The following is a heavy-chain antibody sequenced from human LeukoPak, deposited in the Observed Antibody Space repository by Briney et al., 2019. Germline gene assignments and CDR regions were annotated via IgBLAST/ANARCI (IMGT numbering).Heavy chain of an antibody. D-gene: IGHD3-10*01. V-gene: IGHV4-61*02. J-gene: IGHJ4*02. CDR2: IYTSGST. Sequence: SETLSLTCTDSGGSISSGSYYWSWIRQPAGKGLEWIGRIYTSGSTNYNPSLKSRVTISVDTSKNQFSLKLSSVTAADTAVYYCARTLLGIDYGSGSYDFDYWGQGTLVTVSS. CDR1: GGSISSGSYY. CDR3: ARTLLGIDYGSGSYDFDY.